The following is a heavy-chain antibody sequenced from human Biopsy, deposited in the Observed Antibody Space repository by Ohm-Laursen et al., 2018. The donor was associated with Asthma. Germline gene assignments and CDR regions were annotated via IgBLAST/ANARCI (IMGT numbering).Heavy chain of an antibody. V-gene: IGHV1-18*01. CDR3: ARAVDYSHYYGIDV. CDR2: ISVYNGNT. Sequence: SSVKVSCKTSGYAFNSAGITWVRQAPGQGLEWMGWISVYNGNTKVAQKLQDRVTMITDTSTSTAYMELRSLRSDDTAVYFCARAVDYSHYYGIDVWGQGTTVTVS. J-gene: IGHJ6*02. D-gene: IGHD3-10*01. CDR1: GYAFNSAG.